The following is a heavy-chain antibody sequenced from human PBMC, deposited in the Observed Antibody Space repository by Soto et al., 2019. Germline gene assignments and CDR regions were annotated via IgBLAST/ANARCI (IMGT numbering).Heavy chain of an antibody. J-gene: IGHJ5*01. D-gene: IGHD3-3*01. Sequence: PGGSLRLSCSASGFPFDTHAMAWVRQSPGKGLEWVAAISATGFSKYHADSVKGRITISRDNSNNTVYLHMKTLRAEDTAVYNCEMVSAFDFWSGHFAVGWSDSWGQGTEVTVSS. V-gene: IGHV3-23*01. CDR2: ISATGFSK. CDR1: GFPFDTHA. CDR3: EMVSAFDFWSGHFAVGWSDS.